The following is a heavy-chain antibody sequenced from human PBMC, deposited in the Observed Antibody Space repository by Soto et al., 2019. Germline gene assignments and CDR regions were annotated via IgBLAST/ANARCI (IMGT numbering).Heavy chain of an antibody. Sequence: ELQLVETGGGWIRPGGSLRLSCAASGFSISSNSIAWVRQPPGKGLEWVSTTFSGGNTEYAASVKGRCSISRDNYKNTLYLQMDNLRVEDTAVYYCARKPPSAIQGWAFGMDVWGQGTTVSVSS. V-gene: IGHV3-53*02. CDR2: TFSGGNT. J-gene: IGHJ6*02. CDR3: ARKPPSAIQGWAFGMDV. D-gene: IGHD2-21*01. CDR1: GFSISSNS.